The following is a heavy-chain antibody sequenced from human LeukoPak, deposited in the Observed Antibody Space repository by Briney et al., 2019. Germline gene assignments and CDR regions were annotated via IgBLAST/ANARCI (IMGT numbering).Heavy chain of an antibody. Sequence: PGGSLRLSCAASGFTFSNAWMNWVRQAPGKGLEWVGRIKRKPDGRPTDYSAPVKGRFTISRDDSKNMLYLQMNSLKTEDTAVYYCTTNDAFDIWGQGTMVIVSS. V-gene: IGHV3-15*01. CDR3: TTNDAFDI. J-gene: IGHJ3*02. CDR2: IKRKPDGRPT. CDR1: GFTFSNAW.